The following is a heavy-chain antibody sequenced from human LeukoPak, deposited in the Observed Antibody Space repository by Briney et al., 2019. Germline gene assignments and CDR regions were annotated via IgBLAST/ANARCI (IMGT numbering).Heavy chain of an antibody. CDR3: ATSPLYYYDSSGCRN. J-gene: IGHJ4*02. CDR2: FDSEDGET. D-gene: IGHD3-22*01. V-gene: IGHV1-24*01. Sequence: ASVKVSCKVSGYTLTELSMQWVRQAPGKGLEWMGGFDSEDGETIYAQKFQGRVTMTEATSTDTAYMELSILRSEDTAVYYCATSPLYYYDSSGCRNWGQGTLVTVYS. CDR1: GYTLTELS.